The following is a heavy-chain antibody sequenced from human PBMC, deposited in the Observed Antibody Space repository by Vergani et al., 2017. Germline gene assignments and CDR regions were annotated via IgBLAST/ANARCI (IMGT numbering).Heavy chain of an antibody. Sequence: EVQLLESGGGLVQPGGSLRLSCAASGFTFSTFAMNWVRQSPGKGLEWVSAISGSGGRTYYADSVKGRFTISRDNSKNTLYLQMNSLRAEDTAVYYCAKDHITMPFWYFDFWGQGTLVTVSS. CDR1: GFTFSTFA. CDR2: ISGSGGRT. CDR3: AKDHITMPFWYFDF. D-gene: IGHD3-10*01. V-gene: IGHV3-23*01. J-gene: IGHJ4*02.